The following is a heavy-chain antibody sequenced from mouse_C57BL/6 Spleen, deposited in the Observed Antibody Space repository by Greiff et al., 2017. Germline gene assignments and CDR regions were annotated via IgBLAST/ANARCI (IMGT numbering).Heavy chain of an antibody. D-gene: IGHD1-1*01. Sequence: VQLQQSGPELVKPGASVKISCKASGYAFSSSWMNWVKQRPGKGLEWIGRIYPGDGDTNYNGKFKGKATLTADKSSSTAYMQLSSLTSEDSAVYFCARGITTVVDSSYAMDYWGQGTSVTVSS. V-gene: IGHV1-82*01. CDR2: IYPGDGDT. J-gene: IGHJ4*01. CDR1: GYAFSSSW. CDR3: ARGITTVVDSSYAMDY.